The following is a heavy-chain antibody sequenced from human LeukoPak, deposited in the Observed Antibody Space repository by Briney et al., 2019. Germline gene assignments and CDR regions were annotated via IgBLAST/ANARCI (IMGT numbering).Heavy chain of an antibody. J-gene: IGHJ6*02. D-gene: IGHD2-2*01. Sequence: GASVKVSCKASGYTFTSYYMRWVRQAPGQGLEWMGIINPSGGSTSYAQKFQGRVTMTRDTSTSTVYMELSSLRSEDTAVYYCARSAARYCSSTSCRGSVYYYYGMDVWGQGTTVTVSS. CDR3: ARSAARYCSSTSCRGSVYYYYGMDV. V-gene: IGHV1-46*01. CDR1: GYTFTSYY. CDR2: INPSGGST.